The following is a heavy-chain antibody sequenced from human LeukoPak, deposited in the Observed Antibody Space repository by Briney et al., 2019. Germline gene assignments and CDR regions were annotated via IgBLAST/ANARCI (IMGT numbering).Heavy chain of an antibody. V-gene: IGHV3-48*03. CDR1: GFTFSSYE. Sequence: GGSLRLSCAPSGFTFSSYEINWVRQAPGTGLEGVSYISSSGSTIYYADSVKGRFTISRDNAKNSLYLQMNSLRAEDTAVYYCARDSVATPFDYWGQGNLVTVSS. J-gene: IGHJ4*02. CDR3: ARDSVATPFDY. D-gene: IGHD5-12*01. CDR2: ISSSGSTI.